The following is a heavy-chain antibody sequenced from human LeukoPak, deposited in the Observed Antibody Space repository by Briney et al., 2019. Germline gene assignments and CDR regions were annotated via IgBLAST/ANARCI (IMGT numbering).Heavy chain of an antibody. V-gene: IGHV3-30*03. Sequence: GGSLRLSCAASGFTFSSYGMHWVRQAPGKGLEWVAVISYDGSNKYYADSVKGRFTISRDNSKNTLYLQMNSLRAEDTAVYYCARDWDSYYGEHGDYWGQGTLVTVSS. CDR2: ISYDGSNK. CDR1: GFTFSSYG. J-gene: IGHJ4*02. CDR3: ARDWDSYYGEHGDY. D-gene: IGHD4-17*01.